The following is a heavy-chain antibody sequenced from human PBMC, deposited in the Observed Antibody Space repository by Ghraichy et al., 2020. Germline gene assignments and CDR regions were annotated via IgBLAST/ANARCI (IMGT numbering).Heavy chain of an antibody. CDR1: GFTFSSYG. D-gene: IGHD5-18*01. V-gene: IGHV3-30*18. CDR3: AKDYRWIQLWFYYYYGMDV. J-gene: IGHJ6*02. Sequence: GGSLRLSCAASGFTFSSYGMHWVRQAPGKGLEWVAVISYDGSNKYYADSVKGRFTISRDNSKNTLYLQMNSLRAEDTAVYYCAKDYRWIQLWFYYYYGMDVWGQGTTVTVSS. CDR2: ISYDGSNK.